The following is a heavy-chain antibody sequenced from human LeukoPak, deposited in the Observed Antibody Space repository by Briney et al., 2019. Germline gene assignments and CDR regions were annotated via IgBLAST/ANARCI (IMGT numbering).Heavy chain of an antibody. CDR2: MYHSGSS. D-gene: IGHD6-19*01. CDR3: ARGEGNGWSAVDY. V-gene: IGHV4-38-2*02. J-gene: IGHJ4*02. CDR1: GYSISSGYY. Sequence: SETLSLTCTVSGYSISSGYYWGWIRQPPGKGLEWIGNMYHSGSSYFNPSLKSRVTISLDTSNNQFSLKLSSVTAADTAVYYCARGEGNGWSAVDYWGQGTLVTVSS.